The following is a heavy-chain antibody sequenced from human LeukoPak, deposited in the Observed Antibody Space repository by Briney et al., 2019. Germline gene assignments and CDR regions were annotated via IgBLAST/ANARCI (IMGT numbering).Heavy chain of an antibody. J-gene: IGHJ4*02. V-gene: IGHV1-2*02. CDR3: ARGTSAAGPFDN. CDR2: IIPTSGGT. Sequence: ASVKVSCKASGYTFTSYYMHWVRQAPGQGLEWMGWIIPTSGGTSYAQKFQGRVTMTRDTSISTAYMELTSLRSDDTAVYHCARGTSAAGPFDNWGQGTLVTVSS. CDR1: GYTFTSYY. D-gene: IGHD6-13*01.